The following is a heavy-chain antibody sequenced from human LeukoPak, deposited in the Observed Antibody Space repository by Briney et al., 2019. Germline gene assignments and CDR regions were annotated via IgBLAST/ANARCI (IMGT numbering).Heavy chain of an antibody. V-gene: IGHV1-18*01. Sequence: GASVKVSCKASGYTFTSYGISWVRQAPGQGLEWMGWISAYNGNTNYAQKLQGRVTMTTDTSTSTAYMELRSLRSDDTAVYYCARDGPEASSGWAPWLHLGYYYYMDVWGKGTTVTVSS. CDR1: GYTFTSYG. CDR2: ISAYNGNT. J-gene: IGHJ6*03. D-gene: IGHD6-19*01. CDR3: ARDGPEASSGWAPWLHLGYYYYMDV.